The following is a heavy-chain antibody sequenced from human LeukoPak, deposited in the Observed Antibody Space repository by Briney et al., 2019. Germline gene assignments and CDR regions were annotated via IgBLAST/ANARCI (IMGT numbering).Heavy chain of an antibody. J-gene: IGHJ3*02. V-gene: IGHV1-58*02. CDR3: AAECMTQDAFDI. CDR2: IVVGSGNT. Sequence: TSVKVSCKASGFTFTSSAMQWVRQARGQRLEWIGWIVVGSGNTNYAQKFQERVTITRDVSTSTAYMELSSLRSEDTAVYYCAAECMTQDAFDIWGQGTTVTVSS. CDR1: GFTFTSSA.